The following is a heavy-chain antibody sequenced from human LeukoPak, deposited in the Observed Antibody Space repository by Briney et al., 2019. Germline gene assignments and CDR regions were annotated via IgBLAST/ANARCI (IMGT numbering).Heavy chain of an antibody. Sequence: SETLSLTCTVSGDSISTTTYYWGWIRQPPGKGLEWIAHIFYTGSTYYNPSLKSRVTLSVDTSKNRFSLGLSSVTAADTAVYYCARRSWSRSVFWYFDLWGRGTLVTVSS. CDR2: IFYTGST. D-gene: IGHD6-13*01. V-gene: IGHV4-39*02. J-gene: IGHJ2*01. CDR1: GDSISTTTYY. CDR3: ARRSWSRSVFWYFDL.